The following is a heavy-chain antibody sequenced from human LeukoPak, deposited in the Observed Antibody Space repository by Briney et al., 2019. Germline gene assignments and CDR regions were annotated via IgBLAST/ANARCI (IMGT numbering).Heavy chain of an antibody. Sequence: GGYLRLSCTASGFTFGDYAMSWVRQAPGKGLEWVGFIRSKAYGGTTEYAASVKGRFTISRDDSKSIAYLQMNSLKTEDTAVYYCTRDRDWNDLHYFDYWGQGTLVTVSS. CDR3: TRDRDWNDLHYFDY. V-gene: IGHV3-49*04. CDR2: IRSKAYGGTT. CDR1: GFTFGDYA. D-gene: IGHD1-1*01. J-gene: IGHJ4*02.